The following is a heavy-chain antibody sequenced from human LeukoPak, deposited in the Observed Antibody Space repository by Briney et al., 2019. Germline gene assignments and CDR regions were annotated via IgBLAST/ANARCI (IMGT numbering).Heavy chain of an antibody. Sequence: GASVKVSCKASGYTFTGYYMHWVRQAPGQGLEWMGWINPNRGSTNYAQKFQGRVTMTRDTSISTAYMELSRLRSDDTAVYYCARSSYHDYGDYVWYWGQGTLVTVSS. V-gene: IGHV1-2*02. J-gene: IGHJ4*02. CDR3: ARSSYHDYGDYVWY. CDR2: INPNRGST. CDR1: GYTFTGYY. D-gene: IGHD4-17*01.